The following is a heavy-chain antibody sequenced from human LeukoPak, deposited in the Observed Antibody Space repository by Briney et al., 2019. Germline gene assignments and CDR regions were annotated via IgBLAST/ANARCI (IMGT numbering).Heavy chain of an antibody. CDR1: RFTFSNYG. Sequence: PGGSLRLSCAASRFTFSNYGVNWVRQAPGKGLVWVSYINSRSSTIYYADSVRGRFTISRDNAKNSLYLQMNSLRAEDTAVYYCARDNGWSADFWGQGTLVTVSS. V-gene: IGHV3-48*01. J-gene: IGHJ4*02. CDR3: ARDNGWSADF. D-gene: IGHD2-15*01. CDR2: INSRSSTI.